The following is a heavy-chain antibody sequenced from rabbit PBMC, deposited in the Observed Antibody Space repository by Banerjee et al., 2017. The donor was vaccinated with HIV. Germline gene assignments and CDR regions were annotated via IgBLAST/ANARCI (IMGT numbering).Heavy chain of an antibody. CDR2: IYTSSGST. CDR1: GIDFSSYYY. D-gene: IGHD6-1*01. CDR3: ARGGYTNYGYSFNL. J-gene: IGHJ4*01. V-gene: IGHV1S43*01. Sequence: QQQLEESGGGLVKPGGTLTLTCKASGIDFSSYYYMCWVRQAPGKGLELIACIYTSSGSTWYASWVNGRFTISKTSSTTVTLQMTSLTAADTATYFCARGGYTNYGYSFNLWGPGTLVTVS.